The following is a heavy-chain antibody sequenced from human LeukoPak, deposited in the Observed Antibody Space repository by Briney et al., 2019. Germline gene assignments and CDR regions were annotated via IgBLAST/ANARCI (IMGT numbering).Heavy chain of an antibody. J-gene: IGHJ4*02. CDR2: VHSGGNT. D-gene: IGHD1-1*01. CDR1: GGSFSGYY. CDR3: ARTGRDGYNYGSIYYFDY. V-gene: IGHV4-59*01. Sequence: SETLSLTCAVYGGSFSGYYWSWIRQPPGKGLEWIGYVHSGGNTNYNPSLKSRVTISADTSKSQFSLRLSSVSAADTAVYYCARTGRDGYNYGSIYYFDYWGQGTLVTVSS.